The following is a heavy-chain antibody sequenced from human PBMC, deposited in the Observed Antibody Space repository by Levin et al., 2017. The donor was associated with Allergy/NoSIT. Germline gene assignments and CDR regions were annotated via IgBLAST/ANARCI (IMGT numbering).Heavy chain of an antibody. D-gene: IGHD3-3*01. CDR1: GFSVSRYW. Sequence: GESLKISCAASGFSVSRYWMHWVRQAPGKGLAWVSRINEDGSTINYADSVEGRFAISRDTAKNTLYLHMNSLRVEDTAVYECTRDTFGVDDYWGQGTMVTVSS. J-gene: IGHJ4*02. CDR3: TRDTFGVDDY. V-gene: IGHV3-74*01. CDR2: INEDGSTI.